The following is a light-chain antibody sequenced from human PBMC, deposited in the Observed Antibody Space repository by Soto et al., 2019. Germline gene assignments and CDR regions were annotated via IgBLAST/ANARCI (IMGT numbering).Light chain of an antibody. V-gene: IGLV2-14*01. CDR3: SSYTSSSTL. CDR1: SSDVGSYNY. Sequence: QSVLTQPASVSGSPGQSITISCTGTSSDVGSYNYVSWYQQHPGKAPKLMIYEVSDRPLGISSRFSGSKSGNTASLTISGLQTEDEADYYCSSYTSSSTLFGTGTKLTVL. CDR2: EVS. J-gene: IGLJ1*01.